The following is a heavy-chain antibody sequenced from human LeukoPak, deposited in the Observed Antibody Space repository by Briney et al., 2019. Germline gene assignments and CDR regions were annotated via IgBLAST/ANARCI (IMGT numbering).Heavy chain of an antibody. CDR1: GFTFSSYA. CDR3: ASSLRAAARPDWFDP. CDR2: ISYDGSNK. J-gene: IGHJ5*02. Sequence: GGSLRLSCAASGFTFSSYAMHWVRQAPGKGLEWVAVISYDGSNKYYADSVKGRFTISRDNSKNSLYLQMNSLRAEDTAVYYCASSLRAAARPDWFDPWGQGTLVTVSS. V-gene: IGHV3-30-3*01. D-gene: IGHD6-6*01.